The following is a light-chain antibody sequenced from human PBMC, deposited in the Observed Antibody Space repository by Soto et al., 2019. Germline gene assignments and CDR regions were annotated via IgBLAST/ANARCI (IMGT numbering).Light chain of an antibody. CDR2: QTS. CDR1: QSVSSSY. CDR3: HQRQSWPRT. Sequence: EIVWTHSPGTLSLSPGERATLSCRASQSVSSSYLAWYQQKPGQAPRLLIYQTSIRAAGIPARFSASGSGTDFTLTISDVQPEDFALYYCHQRQSWPRTFGQGTKVDI. J-gene: IGKJ1*01. V-gene: IGKV3D-20*02.